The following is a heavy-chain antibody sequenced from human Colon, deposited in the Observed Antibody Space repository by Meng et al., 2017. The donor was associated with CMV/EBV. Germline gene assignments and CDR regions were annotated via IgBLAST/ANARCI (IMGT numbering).Heavy chain of an antibody. CDR2: ITPFNGNT. Sequence: QMQLVQSGAEVKKTGSSVRVSCKASGFTFRHRYVHWVRQAPGQALEWMGWITPFNGNTNYAQKLQDRVTITRDMSMTTAYMELSSLRSDDRAIYFCASGEEQLAHFDYWGQGTLVTVSS. CDR3: ASGEEQLAHFDY. D-gene: IGHD6-13*01. CDR1: GFTFRHRY. J-gene: IGHJ4*02. V-gene: IGHV1-45*02.